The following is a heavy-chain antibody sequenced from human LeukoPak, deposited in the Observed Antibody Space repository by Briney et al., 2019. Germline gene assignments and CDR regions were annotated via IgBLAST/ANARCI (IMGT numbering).Heavy chain of an antibody. V-gene: IGHV4-34*01. J-gene: IGHJ6*03. CDR3: ARRWNYGRNYYIDV. CDR1: GGSFSNYY. D-gene: IGHD1-7*01. Sequence: SETLSLTCAVYGGSFSNYYWSWIRQSPGKGLEWIGEINDSGTINYNPSLMSRVTISVDKSKNQFSLKLSSVTAADTAVYYCARRWNYGRNYYIDVWDKGATVSVSS. CDR2: INDSGTI.